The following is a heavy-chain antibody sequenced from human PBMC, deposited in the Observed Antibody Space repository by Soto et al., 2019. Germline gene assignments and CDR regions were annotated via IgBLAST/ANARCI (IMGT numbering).Heavy chain of an antibody. V-gene: IGHV3-30*18. CDR2: ISYDESKK. CDR3: AKGVDYGGNSVYFDY. J-gene: IGHJ4*02. D-gene: IGHD4-17*01. CDR1: GIIFSSYG. Sequence: QVQLVESGGGVVQPGRSLRLSCAASGIIFSSYGMNWVRQAPGKGLEWVAVISYDESKKYYADSVKGRFTISRDNSKNTLYLQMNSLRAEDTAVYYCAKGVDYGGNSVYFDYWGQGTLVTVSS.